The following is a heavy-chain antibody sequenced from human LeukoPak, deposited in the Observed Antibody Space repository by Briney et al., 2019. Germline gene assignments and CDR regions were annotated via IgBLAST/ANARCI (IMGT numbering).Heavy chain of an antibody. Sequence: GGSLRLSCAASGFTFSSYSMNWVRQAPGKGLEWVSSISSSSSYIYYADSVKGRFTISRDNAKNSLYLQMNSLRAEDTAVYYCARAGLADAFDLWGQGTMVTVSS. CDR2: ISSSSSYI. V-gene: IGHV3-21*01. J-gene: IGHJ3*01. CDR1: GFTFSSYS. CDR3: ARAGLADAFDL.